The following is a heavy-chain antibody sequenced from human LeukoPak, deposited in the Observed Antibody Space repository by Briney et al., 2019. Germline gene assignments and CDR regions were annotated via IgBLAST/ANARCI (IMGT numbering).Heavy chain of an antibody. J-gene: IGHJ4*02. CDR3: ARGYKVLYYFDY. CDR1: GGTFSSHA. Sequence: SVKVSCKASGGTFSSHAISWVRQAPGQGLEWMGGIIPIFGTANYAQKFQGRVTITADESTSTAYMELSSLRSEDTAVYYCARGYKVLYYFDYWGQGTLVTVSS. V-gene: IGHV1-69*13. D-gene: IGHD5-18*01. CDR2: IIPIFGTA.